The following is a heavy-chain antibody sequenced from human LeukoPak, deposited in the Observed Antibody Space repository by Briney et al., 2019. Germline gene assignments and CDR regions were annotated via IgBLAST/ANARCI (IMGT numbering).Heavy chain of an antibody. V-gene: IGHV3-23*01. D-gene: IGHD3-10*01. CDR2: ISGSGGST. Sequence: PGGSLRVSCAASGFTFSSYAMSWVRQAPGKGLVWVSAISGSGGSTYYAGSVKGRFTISRDNSKNTLYLQMNSLRAEDTAVYYCAKDGSWGSYDAFDIWGQETMVTVSS. J-gene: IGHJ3*02. CDR3: AKDGSWGSYDAFDI. CDR1: GFTFSSYA.